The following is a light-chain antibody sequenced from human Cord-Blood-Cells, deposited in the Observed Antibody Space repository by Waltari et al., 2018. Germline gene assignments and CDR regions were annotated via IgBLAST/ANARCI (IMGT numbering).Light chain of an antibody. CDR2: EVS. CDR3: SSYTSSSTVV. J-gene: IGLJ2*01. Sequence: QSALTQPASASGSPGQSITISCTGTSRDAGCSHYVSGYQQHPGKAPQLMIYEVSNRPSGVSNRFSGSKSGNTASLTISGLQAEDEADYYCSSYTSSSTVVFGGGTKLTVL. V-gene: IGLV2-14*01. CDR1: SRDAGCSHY.